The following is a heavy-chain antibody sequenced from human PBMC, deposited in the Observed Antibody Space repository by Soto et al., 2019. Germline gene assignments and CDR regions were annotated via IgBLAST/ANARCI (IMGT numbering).Heavy chain of an antibody. CDR3: ARDGCSESWYQLPTCCWFDP. Sequence: QVQLVQSGAEVKKPGASVKVSCKASGYTFTSYAMHWVRQAPGQRLEWMGWINAGNGNTKYSQKFQGRVTITRDTSASTAYMELSSLRSEDTAVYYCARDGCSESWYQLPTCCWFDPWGQGTLVTVSS. J-gene: IGHJ5*02. V-gene: IGHV1-3*01. D-gene: IGHD2-2*01. CDR1: GYTFTSYA. CDR2: INAGNGNT.